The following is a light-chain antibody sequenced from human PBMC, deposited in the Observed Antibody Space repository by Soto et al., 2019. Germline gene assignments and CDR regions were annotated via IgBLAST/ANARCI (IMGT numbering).Light chain of an antibody. CDR1: SSDIGTYNF. Sequence: QSALTQPASVSGSPGQSITICCTGSSSDIGTYNFVSWYQHYPGTAPKLVIYEGTRRPPEVSNRFSGSKSGSTASLSISGLQAEDEAHYYCSSYVGSSTLVFGGGTKLTVL. V-gene: IGLV2-23*01. CDR2: EGT. J-gene: IGLJ2*01. CDR3: SSYVGSSTLV.